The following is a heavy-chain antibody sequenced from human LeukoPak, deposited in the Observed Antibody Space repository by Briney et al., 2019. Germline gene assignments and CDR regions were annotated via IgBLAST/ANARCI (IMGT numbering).Heavy chain of an antibody. D-gene: IGHD1-20*01. CDR3: VPLNWNPPGDFDR. CDR2: IKEDGSDK. Sequence: PTGGSLRLSCAASGFTFSSYWMSWVRQAPGKGLEWVANIKEDGSDKYYVDSVKGRFSISKDNAKNSLYLQMNSLRVEDTAVYYCVPLNWNPPGDFDRWGQGTLVTVSS. J-gene: IGHJ4*02. CDR1: GFTFSSYW. V-gene: IGHV3-7*01.